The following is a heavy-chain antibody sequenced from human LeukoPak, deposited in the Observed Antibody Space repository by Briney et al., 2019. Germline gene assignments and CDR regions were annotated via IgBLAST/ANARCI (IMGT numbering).Heavy chain of an antibody. Sequence: PGASVKVSCKASGYTFTNYGISWVRQAPGQGLEWMGWSGPYNGHTNYAQKLQDRLTMTIDTSISTAYMELSSLRSEDTAVYYCARESLVSPTDYWGQGTLVTVSS. CDR2: SGPYNGHT. J-gene: IGHJ4*02. V-gene: IGHV1-18*01. D-gene: IGHD5/OR15-5a*01. CDR1: GYTFTNYG. CDR3: ARESLVSPTDY.